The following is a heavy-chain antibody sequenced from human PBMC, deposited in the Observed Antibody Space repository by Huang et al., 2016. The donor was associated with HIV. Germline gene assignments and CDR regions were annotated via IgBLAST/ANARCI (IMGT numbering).Heavy chain of an antibody. D-gene: IGHD3-22*01. CDR2: ISGHHVDT. J-gene: IGHJ3*02. CDR1: GYTFSNYG. CDR3: ARDSYSSRGRGAFDI. Sequence: QVHLVQSGAEVKQPGASVKVSCKASGYTFSNYGISWVRQAPGQGLEWMGWISGHHVDTNYVQKLQGRVTMTTDTSTSTACMELRSLRSDDTAVYYCARDSYSSRGRGAFDIWGQGTMVTVSS. V-gene: IGHV1-18*01.